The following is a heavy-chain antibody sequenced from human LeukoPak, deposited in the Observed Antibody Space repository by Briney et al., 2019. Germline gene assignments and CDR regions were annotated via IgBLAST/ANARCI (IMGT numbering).Heavy chain of an antibody. V-gene: IGHV3-7*03. CDR3: ARGQTTVTN. CDR2: IKQDGREK. J-gene: IGHJ4*02. D-gene: IGHD4-17*01. Sequence: GGSLRLSCAASGFTFSSYWMSWVRQAPGKGLEWVANIKQDGREKYYLDSVKGRLTISRDNAKNSLYLQMNSLRAEDTGVYYCARGQTTVTNWGQGTLVTVSS. CDR1: GFTFSSYW.